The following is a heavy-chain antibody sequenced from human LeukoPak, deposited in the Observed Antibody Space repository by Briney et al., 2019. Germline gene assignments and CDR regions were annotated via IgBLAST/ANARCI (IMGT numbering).Heavy chain of an antibody. CDR3: ARDLRYSSGCLNY. V-gene: IGHV1-2*06. J-gene: IGHJ4*02. D-gene: IGHD6-19*01. Sequence: ASVKVSCKASGYTFTGYYMHWVRQAPGQGLEWMGRINPNSGGTNYAQKFQGRVTMTRDTSISTAYMELSRLRSDDTAVCYCARDLRYSSGCLNYWGQGTLVTVSS. CDR2: INPNSGGT. CDR1: GYTFTGYY.